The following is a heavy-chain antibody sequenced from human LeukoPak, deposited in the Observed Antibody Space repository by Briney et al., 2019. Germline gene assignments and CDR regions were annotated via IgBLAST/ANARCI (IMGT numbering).Heavy chain of an antibody. V-gene: IGHV3-23*01. J-gene: IGHJ6*02. CDR3: AKASRAVAANYYYGVDV. Sequence: SGSGGGTFYADSVKGRFTISRDNSKNTLYLQMNSLRAEDTAVYYCAKASRAVAANYYYGVDVWGQGTTVTVSS. CDR2: SGSGGGT. D-gene: IGHD6-19*01.